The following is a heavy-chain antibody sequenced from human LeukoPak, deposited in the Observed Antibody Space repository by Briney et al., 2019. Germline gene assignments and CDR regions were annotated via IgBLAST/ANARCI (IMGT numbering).Heavy chain of an antibody. J-gene: IGHJ4*02. CDR3: ARAPRNSSTMLDY. Sequence: ASVKVSCKASGYTFTNYWIQWVRQAPGQGLEWVALINPNDGSTTYAHKFQGRVTMTRDTSTSTVYMDLSSLTSEDTAVYYCARAPRNSSTMLDYWGQGTLVAVSS. D-gene: IGHD6-13*01. CDR2: INPNDGST. CDR1: GYTFTNYW. V-gene: IGHV1-46*01.